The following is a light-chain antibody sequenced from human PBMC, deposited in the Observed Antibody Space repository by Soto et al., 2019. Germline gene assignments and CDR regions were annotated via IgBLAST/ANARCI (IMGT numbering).Light chain of an antibody. Sequence: DIQMTQSPSSLSASVGDRVTITCRASQSISTYLHWYQQKPGKAPNLLIYAASTLQSGVPSRFSGSGSVTDFTLTISSLQPEDFATYFCQHGYSTPLIFGGGTKVDIK. CDR3: QHGYSTPLI. J-gene: IGKJ4*01. CDR2: AAS. CDR1: QSISTY. V-gene: IGKV1-39*01.